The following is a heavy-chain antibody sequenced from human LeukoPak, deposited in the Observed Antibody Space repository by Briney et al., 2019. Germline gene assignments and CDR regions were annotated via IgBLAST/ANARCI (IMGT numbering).Heavy chain of an antibody. CDR3: ARKDGSCGYPFDY. V-gene: IGHV3-30-3*01. Sequence: GGSLRLSCAASGFTFSSYAMHWVRQAPGRGLEWVAVISDDGSDKRYADSVKGRFTISRDNSKKTLYLQMNSPRPEDTALYFCARKDGSCGYPFDYWGQGSLVTVSP. CDR2: ISDDGSDK. J-gene: IGHJ4*02. D-gene: IGHD3-22*01. CDR1: GFTFSSYA.